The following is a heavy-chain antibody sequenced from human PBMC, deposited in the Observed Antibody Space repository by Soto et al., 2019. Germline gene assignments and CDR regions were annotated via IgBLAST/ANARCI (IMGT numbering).Heavy chain of an antibody. Sequence: SETLSLTCAVYGGSFSGYYWSWIRQPPGKGLEWIGEINHSGSTNYNPSLKSRVTISVDTSNNQFSLKLSSVTAADTAVYYCARFSGSSYWGQGTLVTVSS. V-gene: IGHV4-34*01. D-gene: IGHD1-26*01. J-gene: IGHJ4*02. CDR1: GGSFSGYY. CDR2: INHSGST. CDR3: ARFSGSSY.